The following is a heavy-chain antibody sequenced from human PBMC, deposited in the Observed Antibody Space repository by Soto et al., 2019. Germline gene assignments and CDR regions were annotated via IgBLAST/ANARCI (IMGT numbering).Heavy chain of an antibody. V-gene: IGHV5-51*01. Sequence: GASLKISCKASGYRLTSSWIGWVRQMPGKGLEWMGIIFPGDSDSKYSPSLQGQVTISADDSISTVYLQWSSLKASDTAIYYCATHSVGYHFDYRGQRTLVTVSS. D-gene: IGHD5-18*01. CDR3: ATHSVGYHFDY. CDR2: IFPGDSDS. CDR1: GYRLTSSW. J-gene: IGHJ4*02.